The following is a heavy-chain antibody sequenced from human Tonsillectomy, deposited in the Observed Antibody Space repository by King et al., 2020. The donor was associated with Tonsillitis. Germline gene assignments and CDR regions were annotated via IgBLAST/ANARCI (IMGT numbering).Heavy chain of an antibody. V-gene: IGHV3-23*03. CDR1: GFTFSNYA. D-gene: IGHD2-15*01. J-gene: IGHJ3*02. CDR3: AKDLVVEWAAFDI. Sequence: VQLVESGGGLVQPGGSLRLSCAASGFTFSNYAMSWVRQAPGKGLEWVSVIYRGGSSANYADSVKGRFTISRDNSKNTLYLQMSSLRADDTAVYYCAKDLVVEWAAFDIWGQGTVVTVSS. CDR2: IYRGGSSA.